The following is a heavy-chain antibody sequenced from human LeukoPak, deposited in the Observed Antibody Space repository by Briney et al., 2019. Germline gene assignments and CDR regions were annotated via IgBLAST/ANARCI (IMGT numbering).Heavy chain of an antibody. J-gene: IGHJ4*02. V-gene: IGHV4-30-2*01. CDR3: ARELDYGDHRAIDY. D-gene: IGHD4-17*01. Sequence: SETLSLTCTVSGGSISSGGYYWSWIRQPPGKGLEWIGYIYHSGSTYYNPSLKSRVTISVDTSKNQFSLKLSSVTAADTAVYYCARELDYGDHRAIDYWGQGTLVTVSS. CDR1: GGSISSGGYY. CDR2: IYHSGST.